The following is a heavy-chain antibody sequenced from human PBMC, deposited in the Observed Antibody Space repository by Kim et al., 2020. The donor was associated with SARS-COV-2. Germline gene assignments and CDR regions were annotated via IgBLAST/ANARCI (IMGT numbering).Heavy chain of an antibody. CDR1: GYIFTTYS. Sequence: ASVKVSCKASGYIFTTYSFAWVRQAPGQGLEWMGWISANNGNTKYAQNLQGRVTMTTDTSTSTAYMELRSLRSDDTAIYYCARDKGFYFGSGSYYFGMDVWGQGTTVTVSS. V-gene: IGHV1-18*04. CDR3: ARDKGFYFGSGSYYFGMDV. CDR2: ISANNGNT. J-gene: IGHJ6*02. D-gene: IGHD3-10*01.